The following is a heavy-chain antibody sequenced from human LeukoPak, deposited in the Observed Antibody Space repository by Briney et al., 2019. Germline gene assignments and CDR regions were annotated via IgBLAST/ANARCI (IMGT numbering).Heavy chain of an antibody. Sequence: PSETLSLTCTVSGGSISSYYWSWIRQPPGKGLERIGYIYYSGSTYYNPSLKSRVTISVDTSKNQFSLKLSSVTAADTAVYYCARRDVVLFDYWGQGTLVTVSS. V-gene: IGHV4-59*08. J-gene: IGHJ4*02. CDR3: ARRDVVLFDY. D-gene: IGHD2-15*01. CDR2: IYYSGST. CDR1: GGSISSYY.